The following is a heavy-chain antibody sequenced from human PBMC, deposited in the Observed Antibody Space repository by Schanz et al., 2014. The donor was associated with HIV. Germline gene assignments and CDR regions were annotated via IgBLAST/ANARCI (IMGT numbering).Heavy chain of an antibody. Sequence: QVHLVDSGGGVVPPGRSLRLSWAASGFTLSSYAMHWVRQAPGQGPERGEVISYDGSNKYFADSVKGRFTISRDNSKNTLYLQMNSLRREDTAVYYCAKVGRIYSTTWIDYWGQGTLVTVSS. CDR3: AKVGRIYSTTWIDY. CDR1: GFTLSSYA. CDR2: ISYDGSNK. D-gene: IGHD2-2*01. J-gene: IGHJ4*02. V-gene: IGHV3-30*04.